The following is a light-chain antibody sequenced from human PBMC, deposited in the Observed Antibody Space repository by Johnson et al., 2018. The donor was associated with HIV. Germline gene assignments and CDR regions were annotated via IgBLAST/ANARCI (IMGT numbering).Light chain of an antibody. V-gene: IGLV1-51*01. CDR3: GTWDSSLSAYV. Sequence: QSLLTQPPSVSAAPGQKVTISCSGNSCYIENNYVSSHHQLPGTAPKLLFYDNNKRPSGIPDRFSASKSCTSATLGITGLQTGDEADYYCGTWDSSLSAYVFGTGTKVTVL. CDR2: DNN. J-gene: IGLJ1*01. CDR1: SCYIENNY.